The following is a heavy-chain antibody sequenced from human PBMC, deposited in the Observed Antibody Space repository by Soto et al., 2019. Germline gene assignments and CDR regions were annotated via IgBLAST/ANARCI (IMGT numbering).Heavy chain of an antibody. D-gene: IGHD6-13*01. CDR1: GGSISSSSYY. CDR3: ARMKKSPYSSSWSRFNWFDP. CDR2: IYYSGST. V-gene: IGHV4-39*01. Sequence: QLQLQESGPGLVKPSETLSLTCTVSGGSISSSSYYWGWIRQPPGKGLEWIGSIYYSGSTYYNPSLKSRVTISVDTSKNQFSLKLSSVTAADTAVYYCARMKKSPYSSSWSRFNWFDPWGQGTLVTVSS. J-gene: IGHJ5*02.